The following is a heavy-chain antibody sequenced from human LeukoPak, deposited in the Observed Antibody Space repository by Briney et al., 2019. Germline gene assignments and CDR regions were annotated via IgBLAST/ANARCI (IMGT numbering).Heavy chain of an antibody. Sequence: GGSLRLSCAASGFTFSSYGMHWGRQAPGKGREWGAFIRYDGSNKYYADSVKGRFTISRDNSKDTLYLQMNSLRAEDTAVYYCAKLLSGYRAFDIWGQGTMVTVSS. CDR3: AKLLSGYRAFDI. J-gene: IGHJ3*02. CDR1: GFTFSSYG. V-gene: IGHV3-30*02. CDR2: IRYDGSNK. D-gene: IGHD3-3*01.